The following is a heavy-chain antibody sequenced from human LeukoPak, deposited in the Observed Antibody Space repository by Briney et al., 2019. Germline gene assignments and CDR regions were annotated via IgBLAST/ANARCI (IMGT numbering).Heavy chain of an antibody. Sequence: GGSDRLSCAASGFTFSNAWMSWVCQAPGKGLEWVGRIKSKIDGGTTDYAAPVKGRFAISRDDSKNTLYLQMNSLKTEDTAVYYCTTDGGRKSRPYHFDYGGQETGDTVSS. CDR2: IKSKIDGGTT. J-gene: IGHJ4*02. V-gene: IGHV3-15*01. CDR1: GFTFSNAW. CDR3: TTDGGRKSRPYHFDY. D-gene: IGHD3-16*01.